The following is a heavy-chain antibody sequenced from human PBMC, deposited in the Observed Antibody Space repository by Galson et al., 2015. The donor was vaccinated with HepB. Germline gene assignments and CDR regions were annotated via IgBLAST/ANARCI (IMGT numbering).Heavy chain of an antibody. Sequence: LSLTCTVSGGSIRSYYWSWIRQPPGKGLEWLGYIYYSGSTNYNPSLKSRVTISVDTSKNQFSLKLSSVTAADTAVYYCARSHYGDYPYYYGMDVWGQGTTVTVSS. CDR2: IYYSGST. J-gene: IGHJ6*02. CDR1: GGSIRSYY. D-gene: IGHD4-17*01. CDR3: ARSHYGDYPYYYGMDV. V-gene: IGHV4-59*08.